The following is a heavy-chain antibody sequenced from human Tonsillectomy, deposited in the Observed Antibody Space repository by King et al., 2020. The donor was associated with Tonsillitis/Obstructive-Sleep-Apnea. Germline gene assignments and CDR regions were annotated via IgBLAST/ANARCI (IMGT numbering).Heavy chain of an antibody. CDR1: GDSVSSNSAA. CDR3: ARDRIAVAGWLLFESTWFDP. Sequence: VQLQQSGPGLVKPSQTLSLTCAISGDSVSSNSAAWNWIRQSPSRGLEWLGRTYYRSKWYNDYAVSVKSRITINPDTSKNQFSLQLNSVTPEDTAVYYCARDRIAVAGWLLFESTWFDPWGQGTLVTVSP. J-gene: IGHJ5*02. CDR2: TYYRSKWYN. D-gene: IGHD6-19*01. V-gene: IGHV6-1*01.